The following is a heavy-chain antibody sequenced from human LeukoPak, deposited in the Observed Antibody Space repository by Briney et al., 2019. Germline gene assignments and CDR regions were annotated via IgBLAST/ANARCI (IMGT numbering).Heavy chain of an antibody. CDR2: IYTSGST. D-gene: IGHD2-2*01. Sequence: ASETLSLTCTVSGGSISSYYWSWIRQPAGKGLEWIGRIYTSGSTNYNPSLKSRVTMSVDTSKNQFSLKLSSVTAADTAVYYCAKHTCTSTSCYEADYWGQGTLVTVSS. CDR3: AKHTCTSTSCYEADY. CDR1: GGSISSYY. V-gene: IGHV4-4*07. J-gene: IGHJ4*02.